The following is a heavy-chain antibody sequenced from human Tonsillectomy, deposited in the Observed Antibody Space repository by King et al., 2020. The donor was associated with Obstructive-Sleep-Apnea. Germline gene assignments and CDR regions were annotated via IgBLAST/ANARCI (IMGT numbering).Heavy chain of an antibody. CDR1: GFTFGSYS. CDR3: ARAVYYDSSGNHHFDY. J-gene: IGHJ4*02. Sequence: VQLVESGGGLVQPGGSLRLSCAASGFTFGSYSMNWVRQAPGKGLEWVSYISSSSSTIYYADSVQGRFTISRDDAKNSLCLQMNSLRAEDTAVYYCARAVYYDSSGNHHFDYWGQGTLVTVSS. CDR2: ISSSSSTI. V-gene: IGHV3-48*04. D-gene: IGHD3-22*01.